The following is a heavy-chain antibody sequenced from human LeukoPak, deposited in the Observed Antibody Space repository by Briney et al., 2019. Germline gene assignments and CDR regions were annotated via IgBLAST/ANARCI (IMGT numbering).Heavy chain of an antibody. CDR1: GFTFDDYG. CDR3: ARDDTTVTTETGTNWFDP. V-gene: IGHV3-20*04. D-gene: IGHD4-17*01. J-gene: IGHJ5*02. CDR2: INWNGGST. Sequence: GGSLRLSCAASGFTFDDYGMSWVRQAPGKGLEWVSGINWNGGSTTYADSVKGRFTISRGNVKNSLYLQMNSLRAEDTALYYCARDDTTVTTETGTNWFDPWGQGTLVTVSS.